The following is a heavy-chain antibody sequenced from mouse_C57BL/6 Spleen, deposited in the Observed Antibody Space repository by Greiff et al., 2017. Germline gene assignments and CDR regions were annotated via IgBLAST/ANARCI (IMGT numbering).Heavy chain of an antibody. V-gene: IGHV5-4*01. J-gene: IGHJ3*01. CDR2: ISDGGSYT. Sequence: EVQRVESGGGLVKPGGSLKLSCAASGFTFSSYAMSWVRQTPEKRLEWVATISDGGSYTYYPDNVKGRFTISRDNAKNNLYLQMSHLKSEDTAMYYCSRELGAGAYWGQGTLVTVSA. CDR1: GFTFSSYA. CDR3: SRELGAGAY.